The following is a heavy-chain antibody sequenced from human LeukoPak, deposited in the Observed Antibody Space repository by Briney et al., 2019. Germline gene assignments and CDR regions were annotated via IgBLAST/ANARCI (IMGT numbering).Heavy chain of an antibody. D-gene: IGHD3-3*01. CDR1: GFTFSSYS. CDR2: ISSSSSTI. V-gene: IGHV3-48*01. J-gene: IGHJ4*02. Sequence: QPGGSLRLSCAASGFTFSSYSMNWVRQAPGKGLEWVSYISSSSSTIYYADSVKGRFTISRDNAKNSLYLQTNSLRAEDTAVYYCARVGGYYDFWSGRPFDYWGQGTLVTVSS. CDR3: ARVGGYYDFWSGRPFDY.